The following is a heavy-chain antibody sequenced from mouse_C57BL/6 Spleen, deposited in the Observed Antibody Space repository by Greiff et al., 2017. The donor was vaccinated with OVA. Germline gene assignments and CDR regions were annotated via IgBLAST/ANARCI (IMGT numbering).Heavy chain of an antibody. Sequence: QVQLQQPGAELVKPGASVTLSCKASGYTFTSYWMQWVKQRPGQGLEWIGEIDPSDSYTNYNQQFKGQATLTVNTSSSPAYMQLSSLTSADSAVYYCARGGTIIVTTTAKYYAMDYWGQGTSVTVSS. CDR1: GYTFTSYW. V-gene: IGHV1-50*01. CDR3: ARGGTIIVTTTAKYYAMDY. D-gene: IGHD2-2*01. J-gene: IGHJ4*01. CDR2: IDPSDSYT.